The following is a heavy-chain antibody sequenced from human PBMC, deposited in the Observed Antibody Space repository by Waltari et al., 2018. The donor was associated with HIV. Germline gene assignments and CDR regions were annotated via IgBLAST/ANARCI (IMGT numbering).Heavy chain of an antibody. J-gene: IGHJ4*02. D-gene: IGHD4-17*01. V-gene: IGHV3-23*04. CDR1: GFTFANYA. CDR3: ARRTAVHSGNFDY. Sequence: EVQLVESGGGLVQPGGSLRLSGAASGFTFANYAMSGVRQAPGRGLEWVSAITGSGAATDYADSVRGRFTISRDNSKNTVYLEMNSLEAEDTAVYYCARRTAVHSGNFDYWGQGTLVTVSS. CDR2: ITGSGAAT.